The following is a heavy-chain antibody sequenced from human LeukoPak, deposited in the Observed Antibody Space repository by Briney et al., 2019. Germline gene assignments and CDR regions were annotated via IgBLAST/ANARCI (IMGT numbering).Heavy chain of an antibody. D-gene: IGHD3-9*01. CDR2: ISYDGSNK. CDR3: ARGEVLRYFDWLPEGDAFDI. Sequence: GGSLRLSCAAPGFTFSSYAMHWVRQAPGKGLEWVAVISYDGSNKYYADSVKGRFTISRDNSKNTLYLQMNSLRAEGTAVYYCARGEVLRYFDWLPEGDAFDIWGQGTMVTVSS. J-gene: IGHJ3*02. CDR1: GFTFSSYA. V-gene: IGHV3-30-3*01.